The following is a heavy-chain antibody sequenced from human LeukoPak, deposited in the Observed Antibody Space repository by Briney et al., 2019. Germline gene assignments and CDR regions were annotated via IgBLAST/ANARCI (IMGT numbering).Heavy chain of an antibody. V-gene: IGHV4-34*01. CDR3: ASSSIAVAGSDY. CDR1: GGSFSGYC. Sequence: SETLSLTCAVYGGSFSGYCWSWIRQPPGKGLEWIGEINHSGSTNYNPSLKSRVTISVDTSKKQFSLKLSSVTAADTAVYYCASSSIAVAGSDYWGQGNLVTVSS. D-gene: IGHD6-19*01. J-gene: IGHJ4*02. CDR2: INHSGST.